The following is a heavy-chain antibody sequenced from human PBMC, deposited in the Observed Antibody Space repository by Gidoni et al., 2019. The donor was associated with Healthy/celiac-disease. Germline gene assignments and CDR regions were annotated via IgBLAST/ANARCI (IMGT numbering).Heavy chain of an antibody. CDR1: GGSISSYY. J-gene: IGHJ6*02. D-gene: IGHD5-18*01. CDR2: IYYSGST. CDR3: ARLTKVGYSYGQDYYYGMDV. Sequence: QVQLQESGPGLVKPSATLSLTCTVSGGSISSYYWSWIRQPPGKGLEWIGYIYYSGSTNYNPSLKSRVTISVDTSKNQFSLKLSSVTAADTAVYYCARLTKVGYSYGQDYYYGMDVWGQGTTVTVSS. V-gene: IGHV4-59*01.